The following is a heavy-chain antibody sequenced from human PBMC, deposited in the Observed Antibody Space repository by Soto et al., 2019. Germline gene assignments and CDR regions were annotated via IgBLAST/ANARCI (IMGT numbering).Heavy chain of an antibody. V-gene: IGHV3-66*01. CDR2: IYSGGTT. D-gene: IGHD3-10*01. Sequence: EVQLVESRGGLVQPGGSLRLSCAGSALTASKNYMSWVRQPPGKGLEWVSVIYSGGTTYYADSVKDRFSISRDNSKSTLYLQMDNLRAGDTAVYYCARGGSGSDWDYYGMDVWGQGTTVTVSS. CDR1: ALTASKNY. CDR3: ARGGSGSDWDYYGMDV. J-gene: IGHJ6*02.